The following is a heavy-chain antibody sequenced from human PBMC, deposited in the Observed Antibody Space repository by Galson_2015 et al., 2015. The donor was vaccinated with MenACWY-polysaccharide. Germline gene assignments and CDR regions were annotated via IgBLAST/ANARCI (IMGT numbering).Heavy chain of an antibody. V-gene: IGHV3-9*01. J-gene: IGHJ4*02. CDR3: AKAGRAAAGTEYFDY. CDR2: ISWNSGSI. Sequence: SLRLSCAASGFTFDDYAMHWVRHAPGKGLEWVSGISWNSGSIGYADSVKGRFTISRDNAKNSLYLQMNSLRAEDTALYYCAKAGRAAAGTEYFDYWAREPRSPSPQ. D-gene: IGHD6-13*01. CDR1: GFTFDDYA.